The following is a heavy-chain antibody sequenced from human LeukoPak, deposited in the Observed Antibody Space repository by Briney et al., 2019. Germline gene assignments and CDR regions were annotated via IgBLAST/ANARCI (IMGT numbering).Heavy chain of an antibody. V-gene: IGHV3-23*01. CDR1: GFTISNFA. D-gene: IGHD3-9*01. Sequence: PGGSLSPSCAASGFTISNFAMAWVRQAPGKGLEWVSGISGSGGSTYYADSVKGRFTISRDNSKNTLYLQMNSLRAEDTAVYYCAKEGRYFDWLLDYWGQGTLVTVSS. CDR2: ISGSGGST. J-gene: IGHJ4*02. CDR3: AKEGRYFDWLLDY.